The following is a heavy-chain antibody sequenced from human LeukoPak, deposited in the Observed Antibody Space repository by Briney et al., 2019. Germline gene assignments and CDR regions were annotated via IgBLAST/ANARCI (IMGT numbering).Heavy chain of an antibody. D-gene: IGHD6-13*01. Sequence: SETLSLTCTVSGGSISSYYWSWIRQPPGKGLEWVGYIYYSGSTNYNPSLKSRVTMSVDTSKNQFSLKLSSVTAADTAVYYCARGSSSSWYGREYYFDYWGQGTLVTVSS. J-gene: IGHJ4*02. CDR1: GGSISSYY. CDR3: ARGSSSSWYGREYYFDY. CDR2: IYYSGST. V-gene: IGHV4-59*12.